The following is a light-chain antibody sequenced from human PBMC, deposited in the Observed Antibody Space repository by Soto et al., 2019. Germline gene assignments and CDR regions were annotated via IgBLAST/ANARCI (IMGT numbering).Light chain of an antibody. V-gene: IGLV1-47*01. CDR3: AAWDDSLSGFVV. J-gene: IGLJ2*01. CDR2: RSD. Sequence: VLTQPPSASGTPGQRVTISCSGSSSNIGSNYVYWYQQFPGTAPKLLIYRSDQRPSGVPDRFSGSKSGTSASLAIGGLRSDDEADYYCAAWDDSLSGFVVFGGGTKLTVL. CDR1: SSNIGSNY.